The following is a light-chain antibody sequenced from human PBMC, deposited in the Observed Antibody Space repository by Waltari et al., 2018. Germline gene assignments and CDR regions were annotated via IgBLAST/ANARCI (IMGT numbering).Light chain of an antibody. Sequence: DIVMTQSPLSLPVSPGEPASISCRSSQSLLHSDGYNYLDWYLQKPGQSPQLLIFLGSTRASWVPDRFSGSGSGTHFTLRISRVEADDAGVYYCMQALQTWTFGQGTTVEI. J-gene: IGKJ1*01. CDR2: LGS. CDR3: MQALQTWT. CDR1: QSLLHSDGYNY. V-gene: IGKV2-28*01.